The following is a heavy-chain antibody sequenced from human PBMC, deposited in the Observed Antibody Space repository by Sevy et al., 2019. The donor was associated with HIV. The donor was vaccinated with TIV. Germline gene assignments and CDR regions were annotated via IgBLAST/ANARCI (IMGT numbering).Heavy chain of an antibody. CDR3: ARGLEYYFDY. CDR1: GFTLNTYA. Sequence: GGSLRLSCAASGFTLNTYAMLWVRQAPGKGLEWVAVVSFDGSSKYYADSVKGRFTISRDNSKNTLWLQMNSLRAEDTAVYYCARGLEYYFDYWGQGALVTVSS. J-gene: IGHJ4*02. D-gene: IGHD1-1*01. CDR2: VSFDGSSK. V-gene: IGHV3-30-3*01.